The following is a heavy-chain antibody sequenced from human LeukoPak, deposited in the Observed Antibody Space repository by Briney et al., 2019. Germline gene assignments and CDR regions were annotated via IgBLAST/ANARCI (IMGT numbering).Heavy chain of an antibody. CDR3: AADGVFYDILTGYYDT. CDR2: INPNSGGT. J-gene: IGHJ5*02. V-gene: IGHV1-2*02. Sequence: ASVKVSCKASGYTFTGYYMHWVRQAPGQGLEWMGWINPNSGGTNYAQKFQGRVTMTRDTSISTAYMELSSLRSEDTAVYYCAADGVFYDILTGYYDTWGQGTLVTVSS. CDR1: GYTFTGYY. D-gene: IGHD3-9*01.